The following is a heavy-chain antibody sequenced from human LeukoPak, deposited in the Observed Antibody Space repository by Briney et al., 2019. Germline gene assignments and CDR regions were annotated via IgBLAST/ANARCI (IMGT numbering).Heavy chain of an antibody. Sequence: GGSLRLSCAASGFTFSNYWMHWVRQAPGKGLEWVSGISWNSGSIGYADSVKGRFTISRDNAKNSLYLQMNSLRAEDTALYYCAKDPTYYYDSSGSNFDYWGQGTLVTVSS. D-gene: IGHD3-22*01. V-gene: IGHV3-9*01. CDR2: ISWNSGSI. CDR3: AKDPTYYYDSSGSNFDY. J-gene: IGHJ4*02. CDR1: GFTFSNYW.